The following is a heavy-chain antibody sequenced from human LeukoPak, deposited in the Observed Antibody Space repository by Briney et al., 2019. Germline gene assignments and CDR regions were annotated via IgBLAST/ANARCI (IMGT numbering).Heavy chain of an antibody. Sequence: GGSLRLSCAPSGFTFRSYGMHSVPEAPGKGLEWGAFIRYDGSNKYYADSVKGRFTISRDNSKNTLYLQMNSLRAEDTAVYYCAKDVTAVPSITIFGVDLGSWFDPWGQGTLVTVSS. CDR3: AKDVTAVPSITIFGVDLGSWFDP. D-gene: IGHD3-3*01. CDR1: GFTFRSYG. V-gene: IGHV3-30*02. J-gene: IGHJ5*02. CDR2: IRYDGSNK.